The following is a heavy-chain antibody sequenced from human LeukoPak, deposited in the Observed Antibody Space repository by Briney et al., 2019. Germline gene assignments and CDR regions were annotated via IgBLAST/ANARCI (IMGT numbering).Heavy chain of an antibody. CDR2: IYYSGRT. V-gene: IGHV4-39*07. J-gene: IGHJ5*02. CDR3: ARYSSGRPFDP. Sequence: SETLSLTCTVSGGSISSSSYYWGWIRQPPGKGLEWIGSIYYSGRTYYNPSLKSRVTVSVDTSKNQFSLKLSSVTAADTAVYYCARYSSGRPFDPWGQGTLVTVSS. D-gene: IGHD6-19*01. CDR1: GGSISSSSYY.